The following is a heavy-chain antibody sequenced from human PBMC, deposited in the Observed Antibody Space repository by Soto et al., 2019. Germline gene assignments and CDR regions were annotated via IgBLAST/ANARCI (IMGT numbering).Heavy chain of an antibody. D-gene: IGHD3-16*01. Sequence: EVQLLESGGGLVQPGGSLRLSCAASGFTFSSYAMSWVRQAPGKGLEWVSAISCSGGSTYYADSVKGRFTISRDNSKNTLYLQMNCLRAEDTAVYYCSKVKSWGGLSSFDYWGQGTLVTVSS. J-gene: IGHJ4*02. CDR1: GFTFSSYA. CDR3: SKVKSWGGLSSFDY. V-gene: IGHV3-23*01. CDR2: ISCSGGST.